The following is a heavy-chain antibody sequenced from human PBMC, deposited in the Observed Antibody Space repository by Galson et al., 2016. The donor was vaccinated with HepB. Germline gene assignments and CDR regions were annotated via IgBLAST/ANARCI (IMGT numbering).Heavy chain of an antibody. CDR2: IYSAGST. J-gene: IGHJ4*02. Sequence: SLRLSCAASGFSVSRNYIGWVRQAPGKGLEWVSLIYSAGSTYYADSVQGRFIISRDNSKNTLYLQMNSLRVGDTAGYYCAKGYSSLRRFFDYWGRGILVTVSS. CDR3: AKGYSSLRRFFDY. CDR1: GFSVSRNY. V-gene: IGHV3-53*01. D-gene: IGHD1-26*01.